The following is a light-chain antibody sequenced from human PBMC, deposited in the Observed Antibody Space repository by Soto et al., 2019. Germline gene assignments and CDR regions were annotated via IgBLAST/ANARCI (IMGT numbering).Light chain of an antibody. CDR1: SSNIGSET. J-gene: IGLJ1*01. V-gene: IGLV1-44*01. CDR2: NSY. CDR3: AAWDASLNGYV. Sequence: QSVLTQPPSASGTPGQRVTISCSGSSSNIGSETVNWYQQLPGTVPKLLIYNSYQRPSGVPDRFSGSKSGTSASLAISGLQSEDEADYYSAAWDASLNGYVFGAMTKVTDL.